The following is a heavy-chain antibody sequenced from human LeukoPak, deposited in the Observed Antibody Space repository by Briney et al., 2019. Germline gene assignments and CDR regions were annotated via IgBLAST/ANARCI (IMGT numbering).Heavy chain of an antibody. CDR2: INPNSGGT. Sequence: ASLKVPCKASGYTFTGYYIHWVRQAPRQGLERVGWINPNSGGTNYAQKFQGRVTMTRDTSISTAYMELCSLRSDDTAVYYCAKALTLYSGSYYPQDVWGKGTTVTVSS. CDR1: GYTFTGYY. CDR3: AKALTLYSGSYYPQDV. J-gene: IGHJ6*04. V-gene: IGHV1-2*02. D-gene: IGHD1-26*01.